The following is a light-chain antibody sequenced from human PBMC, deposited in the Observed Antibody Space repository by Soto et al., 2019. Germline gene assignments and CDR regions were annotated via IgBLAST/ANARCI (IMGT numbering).Light chain of an antibody. CDR2: DAY. CDR3: QQRHMWPIT. Sequence: EVVLTQSPVTLSLSPGERATLSCRASQSFRGLLAWYQQKPGQAPRLLIYDAYNRATGIPPRFSGSGSGTDFTLTISSLEPEDPAVYYCQQRHMWPITFGQGTRLEIK. J-gene: IGKJ5*01. CDR1: QSFRGL. V-gene: IGKV3-11*01.